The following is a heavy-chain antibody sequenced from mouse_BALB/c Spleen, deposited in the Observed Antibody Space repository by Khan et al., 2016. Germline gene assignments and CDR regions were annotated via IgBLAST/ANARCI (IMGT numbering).Heavy chain of an antibody. D-gene: IGHD2-1*01. CDR2: LHPSDSET. CDR1: GYSFTSYW. V-gene: IGHV1-74*04. Sequence: QLQQSGAGLVRPGASVKLSCKASGYSFTSYWMNWVKQRPGQGLEWIGMLHPSDSETNLNQKFKDKATLTVDKSSSTAYMQLSSPTYEDSAVYYCARFGNYGFAYWGQGTLVTVSA. CDR3: ARFGNYGFAY. J-gene: IGHJ3*01.